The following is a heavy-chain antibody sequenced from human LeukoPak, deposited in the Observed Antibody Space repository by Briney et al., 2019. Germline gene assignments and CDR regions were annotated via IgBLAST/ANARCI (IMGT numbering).Heavy chain of an antibody. CDR2: IYYSGST. J-gene: IGHJ4*02. V-gene: IGHV4-39*07. D-gene: IGHD1-26*01. CDR3: ARSPRYSGSYYVLPYYFDY. Sequence: SETLSLTCTVSGGSISSSSYYWGWIRQPPGKGLEWIGSIYYSGSTYYNPSLKSRVTISVDTSKNQFSLKLSSVTAADTAVYYCARSPRYSGSYYVLPYYFDYWGQGTLVTVSS. CDR1: GGSISSSSYY.